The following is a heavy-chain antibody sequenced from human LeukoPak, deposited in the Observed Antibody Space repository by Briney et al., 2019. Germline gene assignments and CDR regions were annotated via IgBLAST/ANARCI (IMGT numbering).Heavy chain of an antibody. V-gene: IGHV3-11*01. D-gene: IGHD2-8*01. Sequence: PGGSLRLSCAASGFTFSDYYMSWIRQAPGKGLEWVSYISSSGSTIYYADSVKGRFTISRDNAKNSLYLQMNSLRAEDTAVYYCAGTKWCMLCVLEEFDYWGQGTLVTVSS. CDR1: GFTFSDYY. CDR3: AGTKWCMLCVLEEFDY. J-gene: IGHJ4*02. CDR2: ISSSGSTI.